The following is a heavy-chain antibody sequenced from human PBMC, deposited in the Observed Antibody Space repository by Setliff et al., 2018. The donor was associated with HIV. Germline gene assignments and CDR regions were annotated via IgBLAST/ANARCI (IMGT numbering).Heavy chain of an antibody. V-gene: IGHV3-21*01. D-gene: IGHD3-22*01. CDR1: GFSFSRYT. CDR2: ITSNLNYR. Sequence: KAGGSLRLSCVASGFSFSRYTMMWVRQAPGKGLEWVSSITSNLNYRYADSVKGRFTISRDNTKNSLYLQMNSLRAEDTAVYYCARGDSFVYSYVYPDYWGQGTLVTVSS. J-gene: IGHJ4*02. CDR3: ARGDSFVYSYVYPDY.